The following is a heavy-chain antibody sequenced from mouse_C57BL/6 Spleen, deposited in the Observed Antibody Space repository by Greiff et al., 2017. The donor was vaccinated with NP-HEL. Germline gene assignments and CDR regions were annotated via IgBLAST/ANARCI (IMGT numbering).Heavy chain of an antibody. D-gene: IGHD2-3*01. J-gene: IGHJ3*01. Sequence: VQLQQPGAELVKPGASVKMSCKASGYTFTSYWITWVKQRPGQGLEWIGDIYPGSGSTNYNEKFKSKATLTVDTSSSTAYMQLSSLTSEDSAVYYCAKIYDGPTGFAYWGQGTLVTVSA. CDR2: IYPGSGST. V-gene: IGHV1-55*01. CDR1: GYTFTSYW. CDR3: AKIYDGPTGFAY.